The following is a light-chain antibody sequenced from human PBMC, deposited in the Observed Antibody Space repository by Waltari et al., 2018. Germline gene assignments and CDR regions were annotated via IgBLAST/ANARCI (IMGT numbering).Light chain of an antibody. V-gene: IGLV2-8*01. Sequence: LTQPPSASGSPGQSVTMSCTGTSSDVGGYNYVSWYQQHPGTVPKLIIYEVSERPSGVPHRFSGSKSGNTASLTVSGLQAEDEADYYCSSYAGSNSHVFGTGTRVTVL. J-gene: IGLJ1*01. CDR2: EVS. CDR1: SSDVGGYNY. CDR3: SSYAGSNSHV.